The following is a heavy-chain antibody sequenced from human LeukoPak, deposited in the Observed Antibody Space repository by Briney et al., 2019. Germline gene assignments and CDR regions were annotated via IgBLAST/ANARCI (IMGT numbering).Heavy chain of an antibody. V-gene: IGHV3-21*01. D-gene: IGHD2-15*01. Sequence: GSLRLSCAASGFTFSSYSMNWVRQAPGKGLEWVSSISSSSSYIYYADSVKGRFTISRDNAKNSLYLQMNSLRAEDTAVYYCARDARYCSGGSCCDYWGQGTLVTVSS. CDR2: ISSSSSYI. CDR1: GFTFSSYS. J-gene: IGHJ4*02. CDR3: ARDARYCSGGSCCDY.